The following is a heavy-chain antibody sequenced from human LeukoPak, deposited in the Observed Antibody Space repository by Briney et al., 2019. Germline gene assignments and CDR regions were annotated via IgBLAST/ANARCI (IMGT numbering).Heavy chain of an antibody. V-gene: IGHV4-34*01. Sequence: SETLSLTCAVYGRSFSGYYWSWIRQPPGKGLEWIGEINHSGSTNYNPSLKSRVTISVDTSKNQFSLKLSSVTAADTAVYYCASYDFWSGYYPFDYWGQGTLVTVSS. CDR1: GRSFSGYY. D-gene: IGHD3-3*01. CDR2: INHSGST. CDR3: ASYDFWSGYYPFDY. J-gene: IGHJ4*02.